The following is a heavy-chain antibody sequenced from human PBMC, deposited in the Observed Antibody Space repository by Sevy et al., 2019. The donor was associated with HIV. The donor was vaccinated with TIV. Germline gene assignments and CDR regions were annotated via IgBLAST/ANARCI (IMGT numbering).Heavy chain of an antibody. J-gene: IGHJ4*02. CDR1: GFTFSSYA. V-gene: IGHV3-30*18. D-gene: IGHD3-22*01. CDR2: IPYDGSSK. CDR3: AKGQTDYYDTSGPVDY. Sequence: GGSLRLSCTASGFTFSSYAMHRVRQAPGKGLEWVAAIPYDGSSKYHADSVKGRLTISRDNSKNTLYLQMNSLRAEDTALYYCAKGQTDYYDTSGPVDYWGQGTLVTVSS.